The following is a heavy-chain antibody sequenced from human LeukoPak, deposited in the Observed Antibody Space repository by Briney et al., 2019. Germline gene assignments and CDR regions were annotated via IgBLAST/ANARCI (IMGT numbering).Heavy chain of an antibody. CDR1: GGSFSGYY. CDR2: INHSGST. J-gene: IGHJ4*02. V-gene: IGHV4-34*01. Sequence: MPSETLSLTCAVYGGSFSGYYWSWIRQPPGKGLEWIGEINHSGSTNYNPSLKSRVTISVDTSKNQFSLKLSSVTAADTAVYYCARGCPYDCVWGSCHDPFDYWGQGTLVTVSS. D-gene: IGHD3-16*01. CDR3: ARGCPYDCVWGSCHDPFDY.